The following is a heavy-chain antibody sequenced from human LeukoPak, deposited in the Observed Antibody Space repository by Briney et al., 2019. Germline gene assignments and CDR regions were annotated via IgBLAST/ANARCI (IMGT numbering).Heavy chain of an antibody. CDR3: ARRVCDSSGWAYYYGMDV. CDR2: IIPILGIA. D-gene: IGHD3-22*01. Sequence: SVKVSCKASGGTFSSYAISWVRQAPGQGLEWMGRIIPILGIANYAQKFQGRVTITADKSTSTAYMELSSLRSEDTAVYYCARRVCDSSGWAYYYGMDVWGQGTTVTVSS. V-gene: IGHV1-69*04. J-gene: IGHJ6*02. CDR1: GGTFSSYA.